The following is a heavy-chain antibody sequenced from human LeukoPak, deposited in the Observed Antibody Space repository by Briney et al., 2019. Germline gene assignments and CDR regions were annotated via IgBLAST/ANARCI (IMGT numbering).Heavy chain of an antibody. V-gene: IGHV3-9*01. D-gene: IGHD2-21*02. J-gene: IGHJ4*02. CDR3: AKDTGIVVVAAIFDY. CDR2: ISWNSDSI. Sequence: PGGSLRLSCAASGFTFDDYAMHWVRQAPGKGPEWVSGISWNSDSIGYADSVKGRFTISRDNAKNSLYLQMNSLRAEDTALYYCAKDTGIVVVAAIFDYWGQGTLVTVSS. CDR1: GFTFDDYA.